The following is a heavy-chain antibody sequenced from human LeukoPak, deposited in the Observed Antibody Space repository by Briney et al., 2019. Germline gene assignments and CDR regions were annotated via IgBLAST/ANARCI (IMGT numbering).Heavy chain of an antibody. D-gene: IGHD6-19*01. CDR1: GGSFSGYY. J-gene: IGHJ5*02. CDR2: INHSGST. V-gene: IGHV4-34*01. Sequence: SETLSLACAVYGGSFSGYYWSWIRQPPGKGLEWIGEINHSGSTNYNPSLKSRVTISVDTSKNQFSLKLSSVTAADTAVYYCARGSSSGWKRRGWFDPWGQGTLVTVSS. CDR3: ARGSSSGWKRRGWFDP.